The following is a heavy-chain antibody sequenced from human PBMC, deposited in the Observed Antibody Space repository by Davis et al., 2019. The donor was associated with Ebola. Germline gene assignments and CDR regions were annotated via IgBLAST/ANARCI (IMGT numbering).Heavy chain of an antibody. V-gene: IGHV3-23*01. CDR1: VITFSSYA. CDR3: ARVGDIDDSGWYQKYYFDY. Sequence: GESLKISCTDSVITFSSYAMTWVRQAPGKGLEWVSAISGSGGSTYYADSVKGRFTISRDNSKKTLYLQMNSLRAEDTAVYYCARVGDIDDSGWYQKYYFDYWGQGTLVTVSS. D-gene: IGHD6-19*01. J-gene: IGHJ4*02. CDR2: ISGSGGST.